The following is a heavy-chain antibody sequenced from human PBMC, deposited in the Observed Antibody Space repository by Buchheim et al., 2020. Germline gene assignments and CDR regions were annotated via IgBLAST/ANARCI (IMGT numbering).Heavy chain of an antibody. V-gene: IGHV3-15*01. CDR2: IKSKTDGGTT. CDR1: GFTFSNAW. J-gene: IGHJ4*02. Sequence: EVQLVESGGGLVKPGGSLRLSCAASGFTFSNAWMSWVRQAPGKGLEWVGRIKSKTDGGTTDYAAPGQGRFTISRDDSKNTLYLQMNSLKTEDTAVYYCTTGLIDPILGYCSSTSCFDYWGQGTL. CDR3: TTGLIDPILGYCSSTSCFDY. D-gene: IGHD2-2*01.